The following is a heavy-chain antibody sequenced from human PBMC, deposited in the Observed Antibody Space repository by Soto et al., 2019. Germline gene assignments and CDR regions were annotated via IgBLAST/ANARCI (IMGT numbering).Heavy chain of an antibody. CDR3: AKDPKSGVPYYCDY. J-gene: IGHJ4*02. CDR2: ISGGGAYT. D-gene: IGHD2-8*01. Sequence: EVQLLESGGGLVQPGGSLRLSCAASGFTFSSYAMSGVRQAPRKGLEWVSTISGGGAYTYYAESMKGRFTISRDDSKNMLYLLMNGLRAEDTAVYFCAKDPKSGVPYYCDYWGQGALVAVSS. V-gene: IGHV3-23*01. CDR1: GFTFSSYA.